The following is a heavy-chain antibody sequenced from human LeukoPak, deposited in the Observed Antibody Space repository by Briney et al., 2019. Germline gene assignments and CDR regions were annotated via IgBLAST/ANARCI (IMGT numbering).Heavy chain of an antibody. D-gene: IGHD3-10*01. J-gene: IGHJ6*04. Sequence: GESLKISCKGSGHSFTSYWIGWVRQMPGKGLEWMGIIYPGDSDTRYSPSFQGQVTISADKSISTAYLQWSSLKASDTAMYYCARLGYGSGSYYTMDVWGKGTTVTVSS. V-gene: IGHV5-51*01. CDR3: ARLGYGSGSYYTMDV. CDR2: IYPGDSDT. CDR1: GHSFTSYW.